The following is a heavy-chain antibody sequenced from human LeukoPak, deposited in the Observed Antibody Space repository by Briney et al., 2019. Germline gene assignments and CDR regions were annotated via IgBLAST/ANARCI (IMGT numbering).Heavy chain of an antibody. V-gene: IGHV4-59*12. CDR1: GGSINNYY. Sequence: SETLSLTCTVSGGSINNYYWSWIRQPPGKGLEWIGYIYYSGNTNYNPSLTSRVTISLDTSKDQFSLRLSSVTAADTAFYYCARESATSGSTDWGQGTLVTVSS. D-gene: IGHD3-10*01. CDR2: IYYSGNT. CDR3: ARESATSGSTD. J-gene: IGHJ4*02.